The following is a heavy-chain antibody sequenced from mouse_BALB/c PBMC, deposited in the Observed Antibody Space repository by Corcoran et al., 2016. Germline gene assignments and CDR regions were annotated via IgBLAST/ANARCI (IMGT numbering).Heavy chain of an antibody. CDR3: ARSWDVDY. V-gene: IGHV14-3*02. Sequence: EVQLQQSGAELVKPGASVTLSCTASGFNIKDTYMHWVKQRPEQGLEWIGRIDPANGNTKYDPKFQGKATITADTSSNTAYLQLSSLTSEDTAVYYCARSWDVDYWGQGTTLTVSS. CDR1: GFNIKDTY. D-gene: IGHD4-1*01. J-gene: IGHJ2*01. CDR2: IDPANGNT.